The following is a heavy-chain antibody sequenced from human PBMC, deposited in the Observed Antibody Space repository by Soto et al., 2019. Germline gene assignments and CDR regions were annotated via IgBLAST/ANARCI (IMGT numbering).Heavy chain of an antibody. D-gene: IGHD3-22*01. V-gene: IGHV4-30-2*01. Sequence: PSETLSLTCAVSGGSIGSGGYSWSWIRQPPGKGLEWIGYIHQSGGAYYNPSLKSRVTISMDKSKNQFSLKLSSVTAADTAVYYCARSPPSRDSSGYYFIFYFDYCGRGTLVTVSS. CDR1: GGSIGSGGYS. CDR2: IHQSGGA. J-gene: IGHJ4*01. CDR3: ARSPPSRDSSGYYFIFYFDY.